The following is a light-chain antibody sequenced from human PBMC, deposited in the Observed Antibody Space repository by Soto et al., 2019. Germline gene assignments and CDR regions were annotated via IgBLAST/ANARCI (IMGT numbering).Light chain of an antibody. CDR1: QTISSW. CDR2: KAS. J-gene: IGKJ1*01. V-gene: IGKV1-5*03. Sequence: DIQMTQSPSTLSGSVGDRVTITCRASQTISSWLAWYQQKPGKAPKLLIYKASTLKSGVPSRFSGSASGTEFTLPISSLQPDDFATYSCENYNSYSGAFGQGTKV. CDR3: ENYNSYSGA.